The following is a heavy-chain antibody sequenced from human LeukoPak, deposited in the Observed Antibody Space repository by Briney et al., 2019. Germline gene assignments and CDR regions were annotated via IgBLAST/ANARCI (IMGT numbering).Heavy chain of an antibody. CDR1: GDSISSYY. J-gene: IGHJ2*01. Sequence: SETLSLTCTVSGDSISSYYWTWVRQPPGKGLEWVGYISYSGNSNYNPSPKSRVTISVDTSKNQFSLKLSSVTAADTAVYYCARDGHYGGNGYWYFDLWGRGTLVTVSS. CDR3: ARDGHYGGNGYWYFDL. CDR2: ISYSGNS. D-gene: IGHD4-23*01. V-gene: IGHV4-59*01.